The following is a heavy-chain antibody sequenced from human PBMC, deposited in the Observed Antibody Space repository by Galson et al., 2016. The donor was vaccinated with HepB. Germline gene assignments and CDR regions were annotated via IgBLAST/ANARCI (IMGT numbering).Heavy chain of an antibody. CDR1: GFTFSSYS. J-gene: IGHJ5*02. CDR3: AIIVGPKEPPRS. V-gene: IGHV3-48*02. D-gene: IGHD1-26*01. CDR2: IVSGSRTI. Sequence: SLRLSCAASGFTFSSYSINWVRQAPGKGLEWVSYIVSGSRTIYYAGSVKGRFTISRDNAKNSLYLQMNSLRDEDTAVYYCAIIVGPKEPPRSWGQGTLVTVSS.